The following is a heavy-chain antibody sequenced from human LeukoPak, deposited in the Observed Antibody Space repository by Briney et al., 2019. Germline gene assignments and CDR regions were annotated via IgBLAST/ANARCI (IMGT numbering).Heavy chain of an antibody. J-gene: IGHJ5*02. D-gene: IGHD3-10*01. Sequence: SSETLSLTCTVSGGSISSYYWSWIRQSPGKGLECIGYIHYTGSTNYNPSLKSRVTISVETSKNQFSLKLKSVTAADTAVYYCARGGYYGSGNDFRFDPWGQGTLVTVSS. CDR2: IHYTGST. V-gene: IGHV4-59*01. CDR1: GGSISSYY. CDR3: ARGGYYGSGNDFRFDP.